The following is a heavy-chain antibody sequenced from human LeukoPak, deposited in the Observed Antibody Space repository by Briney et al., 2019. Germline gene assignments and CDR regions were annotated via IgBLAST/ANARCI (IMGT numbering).Heavy chain of an antibody. Sequence: PGGSLRLSCAASGFTVSSNYMSWVRQAPGKGLEWVSVIYSGGSTYYADSVKGRFTISRDNSQNTLYLQMNSLRAEDTAIYYCAKGNVIVVVDYIGGQGTLVTVSS. CDR1: GFTVSSNY. CDR3: AKGNVIVVVDYI. CDR2: IYSGGST. D-gene: IGHD3-22*01. J-gene: IGHJ4*02. V-gene: IGHV3-66*01.